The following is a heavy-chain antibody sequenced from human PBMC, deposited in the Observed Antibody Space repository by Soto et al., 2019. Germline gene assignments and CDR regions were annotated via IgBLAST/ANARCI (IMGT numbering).Heavy chain of an antibody. V-gene: IGHV3-30*18. J-gene: IGHJ6*02. Sequence: QVQLVESGGGVVQPGRSLRLSCAASGFTFSSYGMHWVRQAPGKGLEWVAVISYDGSNKYYADSVQGRFTISRDNSKNALYLQMNSLRAEDTAVYYCAKDYGMDVWGQGTTVTVSS. CDR3: AKDYGMDV. CDR1: GFTFSSYG. CDR2: ISYDGSNK.